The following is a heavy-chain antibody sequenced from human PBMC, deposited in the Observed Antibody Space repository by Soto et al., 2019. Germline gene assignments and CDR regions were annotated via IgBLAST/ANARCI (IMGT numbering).Heavy chain of an antibody. J-gene: IGHJ4*02. D-gene: IGHD3-16*01. CDR2: IYHSGST. CDR1: GYSISSGYY. V-gene: IGHV4-38-2*01. CDR3: GRPPGALVYYFDY. Sequence: PSLTCAVSGYSISSGYYWAWIRQPPGKGLEWIGSIYHSGSTYYKPSLKSRVTISVDTSKNQFSLKLRSVTAAETAVYYCGRPPGALVYYFDYWRQGTLVTVSS.